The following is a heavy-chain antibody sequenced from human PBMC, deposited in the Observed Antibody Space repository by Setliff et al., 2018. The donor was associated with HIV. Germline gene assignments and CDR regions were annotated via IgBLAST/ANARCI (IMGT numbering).Heavy chain of an antibody. Sequence: ASETLSLTCAVYGGSFSGYYWTWIRQPPGKGLQWIGEINEGGNTNYDPSLKSRVTMSVDTSKNQISLRLISLTAADTAVYYCARRPISPYTLTTGMLDPWGQGTLVTVSS. CDR1: GGSFSGYY. CDR2: INEGGNT. V-gene: IGHV4-34*01. D-gene: IGHD3-10*01. CDR3: ARRPISPYTLTTGMLDP. J-gene: IGHJ5*02.